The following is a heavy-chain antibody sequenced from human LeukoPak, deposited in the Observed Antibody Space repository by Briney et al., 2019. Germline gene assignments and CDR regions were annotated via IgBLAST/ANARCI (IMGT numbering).Heavy chain of an antibody. Sequence: GASVKVSCKASGGTFSSYAISWVRQAPGQGLEWMGWISAYNGNTNYAQKLQGRVTMTTDTSTSTGYMELRSLRSDDTAVYYCARAAPSGYGAFDIWGQGTMVTVSS. J-gene: IGHJ3*02. CDR2: ISAYNGNT. CDR3: ARAAPSGYGAFDI. V-gene: IGHV1-18*01. D-gene: IGHD3-3*01. CDR1: GGTFSSYA.